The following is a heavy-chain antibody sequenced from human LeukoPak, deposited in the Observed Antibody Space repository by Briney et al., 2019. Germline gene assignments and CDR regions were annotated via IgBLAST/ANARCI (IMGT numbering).Heavy chain of an antibody. CDR2: IKQDGSEK. Sequence: GGSLRLSCAASGFTFRSYWMSWVRQAPGKGLEWVANIKQDGSEKYYVDSVKGRFTISRDNAKNSLYLQLNSLRAEDTAVYYCAAHPTKGRYNWNYGTGGWGQGTLVTVSS. V-gene: IGHV3-7*01. CDR3: AAHPTKGRYNWNYGTGG. J-gene: IGHJ4*02. CDR1: GFTFRSYW. D-gene: IGHD1-7*01.